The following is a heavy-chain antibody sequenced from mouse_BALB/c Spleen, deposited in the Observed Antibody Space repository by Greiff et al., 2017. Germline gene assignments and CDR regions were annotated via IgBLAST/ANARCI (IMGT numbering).Heavy chain of an antibody. J-gene: IGHJ4*01. CDR1: GFTFSSFG. V-gene: IGHV5-17*02. CDR3: ARWGYYYAMDY. CDR2: ISSGSSTI. Sequence: EVKLMESGGGLVQPGGSRKLSCAASGFTFSSFGMHWVRQAPEKGLEWVAYISSGSSTIYYADTVKGRCTISRDNPKNNLFLQMTSLRSEDTAMYYCARWGYYYAMDYWGQGTSVTVSS.